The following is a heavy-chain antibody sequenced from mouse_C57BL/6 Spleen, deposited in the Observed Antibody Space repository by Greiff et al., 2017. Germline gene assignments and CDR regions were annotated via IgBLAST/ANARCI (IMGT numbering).Heavy chain of an antibody. D-gene: IGHD4-1*01. J-gene: IGHJ4*01. V-gene: IGHV1-43*01. CDR3: ARGGLGPYYAMDY. CDR1: GYSFTGYY. Sequence: VQLQQSGPELVKPGASVKISCKASGYSFTGYYMHWVKQSSEKSLEWIGEINPSTGGTSYNQKFKGKATLTVDKSSSTAYMQLKSLTSEDSAVYYCARGGLGPYYAMDYWGQGTSVTVSS. CDR2: INPSTGGT.